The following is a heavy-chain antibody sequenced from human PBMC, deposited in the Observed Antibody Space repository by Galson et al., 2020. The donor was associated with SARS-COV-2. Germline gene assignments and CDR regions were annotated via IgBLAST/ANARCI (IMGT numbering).Heavy chain of an antibody. CDR2: ISYDGTNK. Sequence: GESLKISCAASGFNFTNYAMHWARQVPGKGLEWVAVISYDGTNKHHADSVKGRFTISRDNSKNTIHLQMNSLRGEDTAVYYCARDGYSSGWYLGDFDSWGQGTRVTVSS. D-gene: IGHD6-19*01. CDR3: ARDGYSSGWYLGDFDS. J-gene: IGHJ4*02. CDR1: GFNFTNYA. V-gene: IGHV3-30-3*01.